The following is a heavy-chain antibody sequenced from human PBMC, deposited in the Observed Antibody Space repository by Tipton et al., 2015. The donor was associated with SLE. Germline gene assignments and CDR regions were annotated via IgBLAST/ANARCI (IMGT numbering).Heavy chain of an antibody. CDR2: IYTGGNT. J-gene: IGHJ3*02. CDR3: ARDEDIVVGSLDI. V-gene: IGHV4-4*07. Sequence: TLSLTCTVSGGSISSYYWGWIRQPAGKGLEWIGRIYTGGNTKYNPSLESRVTLSVDASKDQFSLKLSSVTAADTAVYYCARDEDIVVGSLDIWGQGTMVSVSS. D-gene: IGHD2-15*01. CDR1: GGSISSYY.